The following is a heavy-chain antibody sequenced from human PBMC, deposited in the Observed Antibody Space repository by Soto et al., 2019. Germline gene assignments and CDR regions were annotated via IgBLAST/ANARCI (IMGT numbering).Heavy chain of an antibody. J-gene: IGHJ4*02. CDR3: AKDSGYDSTD. CDR2: LSGSDGRT. D-gene: IGHD3-22*01. CDR1: GFTFSSSG. V-gene: IGHV3-23*01. Sequence: EVQLLESGGGLVRPGGSLRLSCAASGFTFSSSGMSWIRQAPGKGLEWISGLSGSDGRTTYADSVSGRFTISRDSSKNTLYLQMDSLRVEDTAVYYCAKDSGYDSTDWGQGTLVTVSS.